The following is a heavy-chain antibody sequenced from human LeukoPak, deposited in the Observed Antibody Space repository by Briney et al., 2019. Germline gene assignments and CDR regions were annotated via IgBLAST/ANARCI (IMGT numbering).Heavy chain of an antibody. Sequence: GESLKISCKGSGYSFTSYWIAWVRQMPGKGPEWMGIIWPGDSETRYSPSFQGQVTISADKSINTAYLQWSSLKASDTTMYYCARQTGSGHLDYWGQGTLVTVSS. CDR3: ARQTGSGHLDY. J-gene: IGHJ4*02. D-gene: IGHD2-15*01. CDR2: IWPGDSET. V-gene: IGHV5-51*01. CDR1: GYSFTSYW.